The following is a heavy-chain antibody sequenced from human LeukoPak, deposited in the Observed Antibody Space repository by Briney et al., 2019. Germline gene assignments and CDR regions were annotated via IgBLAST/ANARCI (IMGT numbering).Heavy chain of an antibody. V-gene: IGHV3-21*01. CDR1: GFTFSSYS. CDR2: ISSSSYI. J-gene: IGHJ5*02. CDR3: ARGIAVALYNWFDP. Sequence: GGSLRLSCAASGFTFSSYSMNWVRQAPGKGLEWVSSISSSSYIYYADSVKGRFTISRDNAKNSLYLQMNSLRAEDTAVYYCARGIAVALYNWFDPWGQGTLVTVSS. D-gene: IGHD6-19*01.